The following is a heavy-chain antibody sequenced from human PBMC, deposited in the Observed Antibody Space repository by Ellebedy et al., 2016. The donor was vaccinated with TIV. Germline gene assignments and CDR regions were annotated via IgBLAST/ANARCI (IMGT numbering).Heavy chain of an antibody. J-gene: IGHJ6*03. CDR1: GFTFSCCA. Sequence: PGGSLRLSCAASGFTFSCCAMSWVRQTPGKGLEWVSVISNSGDTTYADYLKGRFTISRDNSKATLFLQGNSLRAEDTAIYFCAKHPAVGSYYYMDVWGKGTTVTVSS. CDR3: AKHPAVGSYYYMDV. CDR2: ISNSGDTT. V-gene: IGHV3-23*01. D-gene: IGHD3-10*01.